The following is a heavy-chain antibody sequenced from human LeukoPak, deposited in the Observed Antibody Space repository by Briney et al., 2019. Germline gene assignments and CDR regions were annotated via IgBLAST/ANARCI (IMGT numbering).Heavy chain of an antibody. CDR1: GFTFSDYY. Sequence: GGSRRLSCAASGFTFSDYYMSWIRQAPGKGLEWVSYISSSGSTIYYADSVKGRFTISRDNAKNSLYLQMNSLRAEDTAVYYCAGGRPYSSSWYSDYWGQGTLVTVSS. D-gene: IGHD6-13*01. CDR2: ISSSGSTI. V-gene: IGHV3-11*01. CDR3: AGGRPYSSSWYSDY. J-gene: IGHJ4*02.